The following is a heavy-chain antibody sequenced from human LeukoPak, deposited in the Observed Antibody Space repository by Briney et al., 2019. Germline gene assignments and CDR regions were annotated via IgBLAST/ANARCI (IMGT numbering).Heavy chain of an antibody. J-gene: IGHJ2*01. CDR3: ARSPSNIWSGYKRVWYFDL. CDR2: IIPIFGTA. Sequence: SVKVSCKASGGTFSSYAISWVRPAPGQGLEWMGRIIPIFGTANYAQKFQGRVTITADKSTSTAYMELSSLRSEDTAVYYCARSPSNIWSGYKRVWYFDLWGRGTLVTVSS. D-gene: IGHD3-3*01. CDR1: GGTFSSYA. V-gene: IGHV1-69*06.